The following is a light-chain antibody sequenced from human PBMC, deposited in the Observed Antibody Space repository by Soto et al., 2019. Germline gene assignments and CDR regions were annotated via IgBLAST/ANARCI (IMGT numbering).Light chain of an antibody. CDR3: QQSYSTPIT. V-gene: IGKV1-39*01. Sequence: DIQMTQSPSSLSASVGDRVTITCRASQSINSYLNWYQQEPGKAPKFLIYAASSLQSGVPSRFSGSGSGTDFTLTISSLQPEDFATYYCQQSYSTPITFGQGTRVEIK. J-gene: IGKJ5*01. CDR2: AAS. CDR1: QSINSY.